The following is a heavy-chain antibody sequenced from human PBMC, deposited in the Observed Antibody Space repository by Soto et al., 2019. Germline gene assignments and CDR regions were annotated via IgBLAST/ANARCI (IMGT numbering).Heavy chain of an antibody. Sequence: QVQLVQSGAEVRKPGSSVKVSCKASGGSLKGYGIGWVRQAPGQGLEWMGGVSPLFGAANYAQKFQARVTIIADASTSTVNMELSSLTSEDKALYYCARVLYYASRSYSPYAMDVWGQGTPVTVSS. D-gene: IGHD3-10*01. CDR2: VSPLFGAA. V-gene: IGHV1-69*01. CDR3: ARVLYYASRSYSPYAMDV. J-gene: IGHJ6*02. CDR1: GGSLKGYG.